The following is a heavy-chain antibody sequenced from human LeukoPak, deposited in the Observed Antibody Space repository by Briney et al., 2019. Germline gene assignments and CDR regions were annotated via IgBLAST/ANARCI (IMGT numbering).Heavy chain of an antibody. D-gene: IGHD3-10*01. V-gene: IGHV1-46*03. CDR3: AGVLGDAWFDP. Sequence: ASVKVSCKASGYTFTSYYMHWVRQAPGQGLEWMGIINPSGGSTSYALKFQGRVTMTRDTSTSTVYMELSSLRSEDTAVYYCAGVLGDAWFDPWGQGTLVTVSS. J-gene: IGHJ5*02. CDR1: GYTFTSYY. CDR2: INPSGGST.